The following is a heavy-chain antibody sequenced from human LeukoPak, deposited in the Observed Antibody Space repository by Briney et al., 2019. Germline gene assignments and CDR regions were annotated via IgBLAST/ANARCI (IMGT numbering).Heavy chain of an antibody. CDR2: ISGYNENT. CDR1: GYTFTNYG. J-gene: IGHJ2*01. CDR3: AREDNWYFDL. V-gene: IGHV1-18*01. Sequence: ASVKVSCKASGYTFTNYGVSWVRQAPGQGLEWMGWISGYNENTNYAQKLQGRVTMTTDTATSTAYMELRSLRSDDTAVYYCAREDNWYFDLWGRGTLVTVSS.